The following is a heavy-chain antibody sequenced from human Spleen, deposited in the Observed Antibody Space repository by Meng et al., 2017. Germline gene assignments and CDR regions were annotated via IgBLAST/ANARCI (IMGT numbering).Heavy chain of an antibody. J-gene: IGHJ3*02. CDR2: IYYSGST. CDR1: GGSISSGGYY. CDR3: ARTLGSYSFQAFDI. V-gene: IGHV4-31*03. D-gene: IGHD3-16*01. Sequence: SEILSLTCTVSGGSISSGGYYWSWIRHHPGKGLEWIGYIYYSGSTYYNPSLKSRVTMSVDTSKNQFSLKLSSVTAADTAVYYCARTLGSYSFQAFDIWGQGTMVTVSS.